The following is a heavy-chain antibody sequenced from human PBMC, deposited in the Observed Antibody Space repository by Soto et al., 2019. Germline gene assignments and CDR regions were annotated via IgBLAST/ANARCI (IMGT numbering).Heavy chain of an antibody. Sequence: TGGSLRLSCVASGFPVSNYMSWVRQTPGRGRECVSVLKTGGGTSYGDFVKGRFTISRDSSKNTLYLQMNSLRAEDTAVYYCAGGSSSSWGYYYMDVWGKGTTVTVSS. V-gene: IGHV3-66*01. CDR3: AGGSSSSWGYYYMDV. J-gene: IGHJ6*03. D-gene: IGHD6-13*01. CDR1: GFPVSNY. CDR2: LKTGGGT.